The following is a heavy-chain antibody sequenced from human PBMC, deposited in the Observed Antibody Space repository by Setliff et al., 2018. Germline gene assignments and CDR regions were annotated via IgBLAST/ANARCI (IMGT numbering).Heavy chain of an antibody. V-gene: IGHV4-38-2*01. CDR3: ARTQGEQQLTHPYYYYYYMDV. Sequence: SETLSLTCSVSGYSISSGYYWGWIRQPPGKGLEWIGSIYHNGNSYYNPSLKSRVTISVDTSKNQFSLRLTSVTAADTAAYYCARTQGEQQLTHPYYYYYYMDVWGKGTTVTVSS. CDR2: IYHNGNS. CDR1: GYSISSGYY. J-gene: IGHJ6*03. D-gene: IGHD6-13*01.